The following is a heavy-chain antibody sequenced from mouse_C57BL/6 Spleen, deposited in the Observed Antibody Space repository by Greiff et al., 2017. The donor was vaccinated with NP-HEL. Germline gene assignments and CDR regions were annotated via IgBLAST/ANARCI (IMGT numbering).Heavy chain of an antibody. CDR1: GYAFTNYL. CDR3: ARIYDGYYGFAY. V-gene: IGHV1-54*01. J-gene: IGHJ3*01. CDR2: INPGSGGT. Sequence: VKLMESGAELVRPGTSVKVSCKASGYAFTNYLIEWVKQRPGQGLEWIGVINPGSGGTNYSEKFKGKATLTADKSSSTAYMQLSSLTSEDSAVYFCARIYDGYYGFAYWGQGTLVTVSA. D-gene: IGHD2-3*01.